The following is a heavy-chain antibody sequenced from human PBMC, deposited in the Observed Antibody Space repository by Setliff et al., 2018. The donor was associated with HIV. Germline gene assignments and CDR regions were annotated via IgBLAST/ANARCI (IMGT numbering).Heavy chain of an antibody. Sequence: GGSLRLSCAASGFTFSSYGMHWVRQAPGKGLEWVAVIWYDGSNKYYADSVKGRFTISRDNSKNTLYLQMNSLRAEDTAVYYCARDHLHCSGGSCYSSLGYWGQGTLVTVSS. CDR2: IWYDGSNK. CDR3: ARDHLHCSGGSCYSSLGY. CDR1: GFTFSSYG. D-gene: IGHD2-15*01. V-gene: IGHV3-33*01. J-gene: IGHJ4*02.